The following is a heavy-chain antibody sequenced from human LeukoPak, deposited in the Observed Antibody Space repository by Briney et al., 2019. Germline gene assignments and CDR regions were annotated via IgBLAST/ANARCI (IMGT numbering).Heavy chain of an antibody. D-gene: IGHD5-18*01. CDR3: AREVAYSYGYGY. Sequence: ASVKVSCKASGYTFTSYGINWVRQAPGQGLEWMGWISAYNGDTNYAQKLQGRVTMTTDTSTSTAYMELSSLRSEDTAVYYCAREVAYSYGYGYWGQGTLVTVSS. CDR2: ISAYNGDT. CDR1: GYTFTSYG. V-gene: IGHV1-18*01. J-gene: IGHJ4*02.